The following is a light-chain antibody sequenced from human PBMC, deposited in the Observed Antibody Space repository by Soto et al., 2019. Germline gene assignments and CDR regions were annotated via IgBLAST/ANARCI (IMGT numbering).Light chain of an antibody. Sequence: DIPMTQSPSTLSASVGDRVTITCRASQSISGSLAWYQQKPGKAPNLLIYEASNLTSRVPSRFSGGGSGTEYTLTISRRQPDDSASYYCQQYTGYWTLGQGTRVEIK. CDR2: EAS. V-gene: IGKV1-5*03. CDR1: QSISGS. J-gene: IGKJ1*01. CDR3: QQYTGYWT.